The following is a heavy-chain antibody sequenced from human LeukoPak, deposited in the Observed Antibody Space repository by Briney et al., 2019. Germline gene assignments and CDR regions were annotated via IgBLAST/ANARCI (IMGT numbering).Heavy chain of an antibody. Sequence: ASVKVSCKASGYTFTGYYMHWVRQAPGQGLEWMGWINPNSGGTNYAQKFQGRVTVTRDTSISTAYMELSRLRSDDTAVYYCARGIDYGDYVGWFDPWGQGTLVTVSS. CDR3: ARGIDYGDYVGWFDP. V-gene: IGHV1-2*02. D-gene: IGHD4-17*01. J-gene: IGHJ5*02. CDR2: INPNSGGT. CDR1: GYTFTGYY.